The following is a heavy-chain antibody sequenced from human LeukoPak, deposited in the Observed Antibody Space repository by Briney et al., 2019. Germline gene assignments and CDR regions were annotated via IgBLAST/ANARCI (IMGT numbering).Heavy chain of an antibody. CDR3: ARGGVLEPYGAFDI. J-gene: IGHJ3*02. D-gene: IGHD1-1*01. Sequence: GGSLRLSCAASGFTFSTYSMNWVRQAPGKGLEWVSFISTSSSYIHYADSVKGRFTISRDNAKNSLFLQMNSLRVEDTAVYYCARGGVLEPYGAFDIWGQGTMVTVS. V-gene: IGHV3-21*01. CDR2: ISTSSSYI. CDR1: GFTFSTYS.